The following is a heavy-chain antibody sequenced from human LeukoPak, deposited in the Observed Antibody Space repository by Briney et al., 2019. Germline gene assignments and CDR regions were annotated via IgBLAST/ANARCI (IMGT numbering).Heavy chain of an antibody. J-gene: IGHJ5*02. Sequence: GGSLRLSCTASGFIVSSKYMSWVRPAPGKGLEWVSIIYSGGNTYYTDSMMGRFTISRDNSKNTLYLQMNRLRPEDTAVYYCARARGYSYETYNWFDTWGQGTLVTVSS. CDR3: ARARGYSYETYNWFDT. CDR1: GFIVSSKY. CDR2: IYSGGNT. D-gene: IGHD5-18*01. V-gene: IGHV3-53*01.